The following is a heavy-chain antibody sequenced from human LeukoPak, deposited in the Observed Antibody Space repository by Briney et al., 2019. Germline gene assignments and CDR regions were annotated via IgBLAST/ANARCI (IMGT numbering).Heavy chain of an antibody. Sequence: PGGSLRLSCAASGFIVSYSYMSWVRQAPGKGLEWVAFIRYDGSNKYYADSVKGRFTISRDNSKNTLYLQMNSLRAEDTAVYYCAKESAVGYWGQGTLVTVSS. CDR2: IRYDGSNK. CDR1: GFIVSYSY. CDR3: AKESAVGY. V-gene: IGHV3-30*02. J-gene: IGHJ4*02.